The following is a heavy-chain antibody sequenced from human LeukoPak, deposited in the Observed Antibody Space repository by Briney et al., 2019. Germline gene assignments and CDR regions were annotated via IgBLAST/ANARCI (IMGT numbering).Heavy chain of an antibody. CDR2: IIPILGIA. J-gene: IGHJ4*02. V-gene: IGHV1-69*04. CDR1: GYTFTSYG. CDR3: AREVASIAARYFDY. D-gene: IGHD6-6*01. Sequence: ASVKVSCKASGYTFTSYGISWVRQAPGQGLEWMGRIIPILGIANYAQKFQGRVTITADKSTSTAYMELSSLRSEDTAVYYCAREVASIAARYFDYWGQGTLVTVSS.